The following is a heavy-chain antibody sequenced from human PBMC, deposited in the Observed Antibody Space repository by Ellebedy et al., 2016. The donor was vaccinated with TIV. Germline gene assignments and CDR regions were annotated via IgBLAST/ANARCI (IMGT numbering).Heavy chain of an antibody. V-gene: IGHV7-4-1*02. CDR3: ARGHRYNWNDQADF. CDR1: GYTFTPFA. Sequence: AASVTVSCKASGYTFTPFAINWLRQAPGQGLEWMGWINTHTGHPTYAQDFTGRFVFSLDTSVSTAYLQISSLKAEDTGVYYCARGHRYNWNDQADFWGQGTLVTVSS. D-gene: IGHD1-20*01. CDR2: INTHTGHP. J-gene: IGHJ4*02.